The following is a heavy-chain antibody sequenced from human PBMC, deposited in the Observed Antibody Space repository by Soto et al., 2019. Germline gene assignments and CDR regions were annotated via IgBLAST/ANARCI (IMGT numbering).Heavy chain of an antibody. D-gene: IGHD4-17*01. V-gene: IGHV4-30-4*01. J-gene: IGHJ4*02. CDR3: ARVADYGDYVEIDHYYFDY. CDR1: GGSTSSGDYY. CDR2: IYYSGST. Sequence: SETLSLTCTVSGGSTSSGDYYWSWIRQPPGKGLEWIGYIYYSGSTYYNPSLKSRVTISVDTSKNQFSLKLSSVTAADTAVYYCARVADYGDYVEIDHYYFDYWGQGTLVTVSS.